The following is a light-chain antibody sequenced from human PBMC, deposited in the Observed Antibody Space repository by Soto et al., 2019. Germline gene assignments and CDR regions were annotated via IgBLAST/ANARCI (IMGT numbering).Light chain of an antibody. J-gene: IGKJ1*01. CDR2: KAS. CDR1: QTISNW. Sequence: DIQMTQSPSTLSASVGGRVIITCRASQTISNWLAWYQQKPGKAPKLLIYKASTLESGVPSNFSGSGSGTEFTLSISSLQPEDFATYYCQQYNSYPWTFGQGTKVDIK. CDR3: QQYNSYPWT. V-gene: IGKV1-5*03.